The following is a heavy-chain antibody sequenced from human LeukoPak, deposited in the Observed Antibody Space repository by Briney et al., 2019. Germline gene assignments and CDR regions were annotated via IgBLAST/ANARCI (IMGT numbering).Heavy chain of an antibody. Sequence: KTGGSLRLSCAASGFTFSSYSMNWVRQAPGKGLEWVSSISSSSSYIYYADSVKGRFTISRDNAKNSLYLQMNSLRAEDTAVYYCARRDEGDGYNFPTDYWGQGTLVTVSS. J-gene: IGHJ4*02. V-gene: IGHV3-21*01. CDR3: ARRDEGDGYNFPTDY. D-gene: IGHD5-24*01. CDR1: GFTFSSYS. CDR2: ISSSSSYI.